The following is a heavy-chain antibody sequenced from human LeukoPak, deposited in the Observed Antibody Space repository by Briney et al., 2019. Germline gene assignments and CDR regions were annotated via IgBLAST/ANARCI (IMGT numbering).Heavy chain of an antibody. Sequence: GGSLRLSCAASGFTFSSYGMHWVRQAPGKGLEWVAFIRYDGSNKYYADSVKGRFTISRDNAKNSLYLQMNSLRAEDTAVYYCARSGWDSSGWYSGPVTFDYWGQGTLVTVSS. CDR3: ARSGWDSSGWYSGPVTFDY. D-gene: IGHD6-19*01. V-gene: IGHV3-30*02. CDR2: IRYDGSNK. CDR1: GFTFSSYG. J-gene: IGHJ4*02.